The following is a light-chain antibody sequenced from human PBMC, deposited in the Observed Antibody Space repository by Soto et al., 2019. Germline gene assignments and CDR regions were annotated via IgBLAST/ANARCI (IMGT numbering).Light chain of an antibody. Sequence: SYELTQPPSVSVFPGQAARITCSGDALPKKYAYWYQQKSGQAPVLVIYEDSKRPSGIPERFSGSSSGTMATLTITGAQVEDEADYYCYSTDISGNHGVFGGGTKVTVL. CDR2: EDS. J-gene: IGLJ3*02. CDR3: YSTDISGNHGV. V-gene: IGLV3-10*01. CDR1: ALPKKY.